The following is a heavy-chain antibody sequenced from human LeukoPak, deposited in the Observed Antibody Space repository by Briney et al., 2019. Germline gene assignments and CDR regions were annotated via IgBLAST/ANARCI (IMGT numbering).Heavy chain of an antibody. J-gene: IGHJ4*02. Sequence: SETLSLTCTVSGGSISSYYWSWIRQPPGKGLEWIGYIYYSGSTNYNPSLKSRVTISLDTSKNQFSLKLSSVTAADTAVYYCARVYGSESYSYFDYWGQGTLVTVSS. D-gene: IGHD3-10*01. CDR2: IYYSGST. CDR3: ARVYGSESYSYFDY. CDR1: GGSISSYY. V-gene: IGHV4-59*01.